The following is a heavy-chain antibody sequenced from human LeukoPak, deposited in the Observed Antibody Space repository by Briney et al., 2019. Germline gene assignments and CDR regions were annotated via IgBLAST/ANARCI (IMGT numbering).Heavy chain of an antibody. CDR1: GCTFSSYA. CDR3: ARWGDYDILTGYYNDAFDI. D-gene: IGHD3-9*01. V-gene: IGHV3-30-3*01. J-gene: IGHJ3*02. CDR2: ISYDGSNK. Sequence: GRSLRLPCAASGCTFSSYAMHWVRQAPGKGLEWVAVISYDGSNKYYADSVKGRFTISRDNSKNTLYLQMNSLRAEDTAVYYCARWGDYDILTGYYNDAFDIWGQGTMVTVSS.